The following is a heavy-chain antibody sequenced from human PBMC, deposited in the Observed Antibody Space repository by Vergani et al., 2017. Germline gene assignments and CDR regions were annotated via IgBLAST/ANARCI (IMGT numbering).Heavy chain of an antibody. CDR3: ARVQELYDFWSGYRVRYYYYMDV. Sequence: QVKLQESGPGLVKPSETLSLTCTVSGASVNSYYWSWIRQPPGKGLEWMGYVSFRGDTLYDPSVKGRMTISLNTSKNQFSLKLSSVTAADTAVYYCARVQELYDFWSGYRVRYYYYMDVWGKGTTVTVSS. V-gene: IGHV4-59*02. CDR1: GASVNSYY. CDR2: VSFRGDT. J-gene: IGHJ6*03. D-gene: IGHD3-3*01.